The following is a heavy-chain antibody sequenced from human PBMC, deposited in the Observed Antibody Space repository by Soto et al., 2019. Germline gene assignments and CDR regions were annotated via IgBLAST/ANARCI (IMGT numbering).Heavy chain of an antibody. CDR2: IKQDGSEK. D-gene: IGHD2-15*01. Sequence: GGSLRLSCAASGFTFSSYWMSWVRQAPGKGLEWVANIKQDGSEKYYVDSVKGRFTISRDNAKNSLYMQMNSLRVEDTAVYYCARGGYCSGGSCYDYYYYYMDVWGKGTTVTVSS. V-gene: IGHV3-7*04. CDR1: GFTFSSYW. CDR3: ARGGYCSGGSCYDYYYYYMDV. J-gene: IGHJ6*03.